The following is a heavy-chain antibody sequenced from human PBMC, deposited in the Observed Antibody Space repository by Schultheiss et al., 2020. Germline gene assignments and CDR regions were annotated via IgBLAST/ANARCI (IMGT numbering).Heavy chain of an antibody. CDR1: GFTFSSYA. J-gene: IGHJ4*02. CDR3: TTEITHDY. D-gene: IGHD1-20*01. Sequence: GGSLRLSCAASGFTFSSYAMSWVRQAPGKGLEWVSAISGSGGSTYYADSVKGRFTISRDNAKNSLYLQMNSLKTEDTAVYYCTTEITHDYWGQGTLVTVSS. CDR2: ISGSGGST. V-gene: IGHV3-23*01.